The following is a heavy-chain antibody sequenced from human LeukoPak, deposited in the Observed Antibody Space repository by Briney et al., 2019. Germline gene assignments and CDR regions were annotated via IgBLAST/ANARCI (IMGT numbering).Heavy chain of an antibody. Sequence: SETLSLTCTVSGGSISSYYWSWIRQPPGKGLEWIGYIYYSGSTNYNPSLKSRVTISVDTSKNQFSLKLSSVTAADTAVYYCARVDTAYQPLDYWGQGTLVTVSS. J-gene: IGHJ4*02. CDR2: IYYSGST. V-gene: IGHV4-59*08. CDR3: ARVDTAYQPLDY. CDR1: GGSISSYY. D-gene: IGHD5-18*01.